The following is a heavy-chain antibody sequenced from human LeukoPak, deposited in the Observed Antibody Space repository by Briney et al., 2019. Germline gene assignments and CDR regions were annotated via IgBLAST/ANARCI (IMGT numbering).Heavy chain of an antibody. CDR1: GFSFGTFG. J-gene: IGHJ6*02. CDR3: AKDGEYCSSTSCYAVHYYYGMDV. Sequence: GGSLRLSCVASGFSFGTFGMHWVRQPPGKGLEWVTFIGYGGDNKYYADSVKGRFTISRDNSKSTVSLQMTSLTPEDTAVYYCAKDGEYCSSTSCYAVHYYYGMDVWGQGTTVTVSS. D-gene: IGHD2-2*01. CDR2: IGYGGDNK. V-gene: IGHV3-30*02.